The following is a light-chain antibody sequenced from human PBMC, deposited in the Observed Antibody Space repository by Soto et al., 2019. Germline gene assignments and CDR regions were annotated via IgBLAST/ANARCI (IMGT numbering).Light chain of an antibody. CDR3: QQYGSSGT. J-gene: IGKJ1*01. Sequence: IASTQSPGTVSPFPGDRVTPSCRASQAVNTRLAWYQHKPGQAPRLLIYLASNRAAGVPARFSGSGSGTDFTLTISRLEPEDFAVYYCQQYGSSGTFGQGTKVDIK. CDR2: LAS. CDR1: QAVNTR. V-gene: IGKV3-20*01.